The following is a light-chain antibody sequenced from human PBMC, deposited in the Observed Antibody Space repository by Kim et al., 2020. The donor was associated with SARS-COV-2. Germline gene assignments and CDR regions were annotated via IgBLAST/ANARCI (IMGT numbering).Light chain of an antibody. CDR1: NIGSKS. J-gene: IGLJ3*02. CDR2: YHN. Sequence: SYELTQPPSVSVAPGKAARIICGGKNIGSKSVHWYQQKPGQAPVLAIYYHNDRPSGIPERFSGSNSGNTATLTISRVEVGDEADYYCQVWDSTTDPPLFGGGTQLTVL. CDR3: QVWDSTTDPPL. V-gene: IGLV3-21*01.